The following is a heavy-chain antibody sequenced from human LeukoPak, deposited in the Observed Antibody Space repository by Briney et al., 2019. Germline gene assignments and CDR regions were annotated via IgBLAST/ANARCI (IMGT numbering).Heavy chain of an antibody. CDR1: GYTFTSYG. V-gene: IGHV1-18*01. CDR3: ARAPDVSTVPHSDY. Sequence: ASVKVSCKASGYTFTSYGISWVRQAPGQGLEWMGWISAYNGNTNYAQKLQGRVTMTTDTSTSTAYMELRSLRSDDTAVYYCARAPDVSTVPHSDYWGQGTLVTVSS. CDR2: ISAYNGNT. J-gene: IGHJ4*02. D-gene: IGHD4-17*01.